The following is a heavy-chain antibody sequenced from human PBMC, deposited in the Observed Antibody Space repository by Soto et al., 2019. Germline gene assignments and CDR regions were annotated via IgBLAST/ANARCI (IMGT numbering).Heavy chain of an antibody. CDR1: GYTFTSYF. J-gene: IGHJ6*02. V-gene: IGHV1-18*01. Sequence: ASVRVSCKASGYTFTSYFITWVRQAPGQGLEWMGWISAYNGNTNYAHMLQGRVTMTTDTSTATAYMEMTSLRSDDTAVYYCARQNYYSGMDVWGQGTTVTVSS. CDR3: ARQNYYSGMDV. CDR2: ISAYNGNT.